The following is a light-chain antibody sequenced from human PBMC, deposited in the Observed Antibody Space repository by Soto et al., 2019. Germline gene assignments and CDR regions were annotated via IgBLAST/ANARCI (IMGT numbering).Light chain of an antibody. CDR1: QSLLDSDDGNTY. J-gene: IGKJ1*01. CDR2: TVS. CDR3: QQYNTWTWT. Sequence: EIVMTQTPLSLPVTPGEPASISCRSSQSLLDSDDGNTYLDWYVQKPGQSPQLLIYTVSYRASGVPVRFSGSGSGTDFTLTISSLQSEDFAIYYCQQYNTWTWTFGQGTKVDIK. V-gene: IGKV2-40*01.